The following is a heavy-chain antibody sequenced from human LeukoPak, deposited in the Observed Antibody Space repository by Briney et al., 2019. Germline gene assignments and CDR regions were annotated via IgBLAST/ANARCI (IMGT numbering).Heavy chain of an antibody. CDR3: ARDFESEGTVTTPGDS. D-gene: IGHD4-17*01. J-gene: IGHJ4*02. CDR1: GGTFSRFA. V-gene: IGHV1-69*04. CDR2: IIPILGVI. Sequence: GASVKVSCKASGGTFSRFAISWVRQAPGQGLEWMGRIIPILGVINYAQKFQGRVTITADTSTSTAYMELSSLRSEDTAVYYCARDFESEGTVTTPGDSWGQGTLVTVSS.